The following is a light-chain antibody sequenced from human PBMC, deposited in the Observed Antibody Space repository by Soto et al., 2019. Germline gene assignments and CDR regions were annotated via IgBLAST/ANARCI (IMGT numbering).Light chain of an antibody. CDR3: QKYDSAPWT. V-gene: IGKV1-27*01. Sequence: EIQMTQSPSSLSASVGDRVTITCRASQGISNYLAWYQQKPGKVPKLLIYVASTLQSGVPSRLSGSGSGTDFTLIINSLQPEDVATYYFQKYDSAPWTFGQGTKVEIK. CDR1: QGISNY. J-gene: IGKJ1*01. CDR2: VAS.